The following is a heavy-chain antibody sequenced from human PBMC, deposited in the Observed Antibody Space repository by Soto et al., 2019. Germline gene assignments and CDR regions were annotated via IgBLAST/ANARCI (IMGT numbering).Heavy chain of an antibody. V-gene: IGHV1-18*04. Sequence: QVQVVQSGPEVAKPGSSVKVSCKTSGYSFTHYGISWVRQAPGQGLEWVGWISATSGKAFYGQNFQGRVTLTSDTSTDTVYLELRSLRSDDTAAYYCAREAGWQRMVPYDWGQGTLVTVS. CDR3: AREAGWQRMVPYD. CDR1: GYSFTHYG. D-gene: IGHD6-25*01. J-gene: IGHJ4*02. CDR2: ISATSGKA.